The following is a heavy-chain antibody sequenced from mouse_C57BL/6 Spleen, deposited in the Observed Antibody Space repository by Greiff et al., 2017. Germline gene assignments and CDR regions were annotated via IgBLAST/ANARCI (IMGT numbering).Heavy chain of an antibody. CDR2: FYPGSGSI. Sequence: VKLMESGAELVKPGASVKLSCKASGYTFTEYTIPWVKQRSGQGLEWIGWFYPGSGSIKYKEKFKDKATLTADKSSSTVYMELSRLTSEDSAVYFGARHERSGGYPYAMDYWGQGTSVTVSS. CDR1: GYTFTEYT. D-gene: IGHD2-2*01. CDR3: ARHERSGGYPYAMDY. V-gene: IGHV1-62-2*01. J-gene: IGHJ4*01.